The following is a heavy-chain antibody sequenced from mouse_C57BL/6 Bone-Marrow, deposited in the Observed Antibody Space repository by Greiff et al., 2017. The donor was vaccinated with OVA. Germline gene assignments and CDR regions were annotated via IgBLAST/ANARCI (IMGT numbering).Heavy chain of an antibody. CDR2: IDPSDSYT. CDR1: GYTFTSYW. CDR3: ASHYYGSSDDLDWYFDV. Sequence: VQLQQPGAELVMPGASVKLSCKASGYTFTSYWMHWVKQRPGQGLEWIGEIDPSDSYTNYNQKFKGKSTLTVDKSSSTAYMQLSSLTSEDSAVYYCASHYYGSSDDLDWYFDVWGTGTTVTVSS. D-gene: IGHD1-1*01. J-gene: IGHJ1*03. V-gene: IGHV1-69*01.